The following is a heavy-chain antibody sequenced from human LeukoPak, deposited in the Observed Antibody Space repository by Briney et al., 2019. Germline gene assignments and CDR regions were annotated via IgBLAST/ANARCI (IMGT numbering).Heavy chain of an antibody. J-gene: IGHJ4*02. D-gene: IGHD6-13*01. CDR2: IKWNGDST. CDR3: ARASSSSGYNSPVSH. Sequence: GGSLRLSCAASGFTFNDFGMSWVRQAPGRGLEWVSGIKWNGDSTDYADSVKGRFTISRDNAKNSLYLQMNSLRAEDTALYHCARASSSSGYNSPVSHWGQGTVVTVSA. CDR1: GFTFNDFG. V-gene: IGHV3-20*01.